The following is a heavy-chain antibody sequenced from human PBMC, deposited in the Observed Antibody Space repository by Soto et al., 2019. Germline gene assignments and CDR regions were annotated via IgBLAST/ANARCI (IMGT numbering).Heavy chain of an antibody. CDR2: INTFNGST. J-gene: IGHJ4*02. Sequence: GASVKVSCKASGYTFTSYAMHWVRQAPGQGLEWMGWINTFNGSTKYEQKFQGRVTFSIDTSTRTVFLELTSLKFDDAAVYYCARGFIPENYWGQGTRVTVSS. CDR1: GYTFTSYA. V-gene: IGHV1-3*04. CDR3: ARGFIPENY. D-gene: IGHD2-2*01.